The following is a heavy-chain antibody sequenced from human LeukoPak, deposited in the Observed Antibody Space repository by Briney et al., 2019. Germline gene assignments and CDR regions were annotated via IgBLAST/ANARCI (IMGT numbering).Heavy chain of an antibody. CDR1: GYTFTSYG. CDR3: ARGGGPESIAPHSFDY. Sequence: VASVKVSCKASGYTFTSYGISWVRQAPGQGLEWMGWISAYNGNTNYAQKFQGRVTITADESTSTAYMELSSLRSEDTAVYYCARGGGPESIAPHSFDYWGQGTLVTVSS. D-gene: IGHD2-21*01. J-gene: IGHJ4*02. CDR2: ISAYNGNT. V-gene: IGHV1-18*01.